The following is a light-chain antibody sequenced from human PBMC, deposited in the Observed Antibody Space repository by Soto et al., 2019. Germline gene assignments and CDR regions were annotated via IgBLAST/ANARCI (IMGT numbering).Light chain of an antibody. CDR2: GNT. CDR3: LSYDSSLSGWV. J-gene: IGLJ3*02. Sequence: QSVLTQPPSVSGAPGQRVTISCTGSSSNIGAGYDVHWYHHLPGTAPKLLIYGNTNRPSGVPDRFSGSKSDTSASLAITGLQAEDEADYYCLSYDSSLSGWVFGGGTQLTVL. CDR1: SSNIGAGYD. V-gene: IGLV1-40*01.